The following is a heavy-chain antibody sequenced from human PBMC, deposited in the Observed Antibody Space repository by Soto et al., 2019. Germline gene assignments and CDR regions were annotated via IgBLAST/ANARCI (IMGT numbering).Heavy chain of an antibody. J-gene: IGHJ5*02. Sequence: SETLSLTCTVSGGSISSGGYYWSWIRQHPGKGLEWIGYIYYSGSTYYNPSLKSRVTISVDTSKNQFSLKLSSVTAADTAGYYCGNGGGINWYDPWGQGTLVPVSA. CDR3: GNGGGINWYDP. D-gene: IGHD1-20*01. CDR2: IYYSGST. CDR1: GGSISSGGYY. V-gene: IGHV4-31*03.